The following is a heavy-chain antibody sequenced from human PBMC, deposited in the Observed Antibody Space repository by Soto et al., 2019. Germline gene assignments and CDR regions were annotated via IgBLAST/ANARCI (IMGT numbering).Heavy chain of an antibody. V-gene: IGHV3-7*01. J-gene: IGHJ4*02. CDR1: GFSLSSYW. CDR2: IIQDGSEK. CDR3: ARGHSATDY. Sequence: GGSLRLSCTVSGFSLSSYWMSWVRQAPGKGLEWVANIIQDGSEKQYVDSVKGRFTISRDNAKNSLYLQMNGLRAEDTAVYYCARGHSATDYWGQGTLVTVSS.